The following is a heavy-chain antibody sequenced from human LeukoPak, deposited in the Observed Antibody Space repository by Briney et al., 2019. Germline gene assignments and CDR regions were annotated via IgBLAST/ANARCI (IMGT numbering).Heavy chain of an antibody. Sequence: SETLSLTCTVSGGSISSYYWSWIRQPPGKGLEWIGYIYYSGSTNYNPSLKSRVTISVDTSKNQFSLKLSSVTAADTAVYYCARGKWELLGAYYYYYMDVWGKGTTVTVSS. CDR1: GGSISSYY. D-gene: IGHD1-26*01. J-gene: IGHJ6*03. V-gene: IGHV4-59*01. CDR3: ARGKWELLGAYYYYYMDV. CDR2: IYYSGST.